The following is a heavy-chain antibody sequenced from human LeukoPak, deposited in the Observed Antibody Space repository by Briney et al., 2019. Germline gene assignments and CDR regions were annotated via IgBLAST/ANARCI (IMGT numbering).Heavy chain of an antibody. CDR2: TNHSGST. CDR1: GGSFSGYY. D-gene: IGHD6-19*01. J-gene: IGHJ4*02. CDR3: AKGRRPGIAVAASFDY. V-gene: IGHV4-34*01. Sequence: PSETLSLTCAVYGGSFSGYYWSWIRQPPGKGLEWIGETNHSGSTNYSPSLKSRVTISVDTSKNQFSLKLTSVAAADTAVYYCAKGRRPGIAVAASFDYWGQGTLVTVSS.